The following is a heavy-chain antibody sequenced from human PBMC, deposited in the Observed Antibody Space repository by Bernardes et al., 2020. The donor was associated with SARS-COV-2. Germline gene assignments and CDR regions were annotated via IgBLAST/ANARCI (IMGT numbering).Heavy chain of an antibody. V-gene: IGHV1-18*01. CDR2: ISAYNGNT. CDR1: GYTFTSYG. D-gene: IGHD3-16*02. Sequence: ASVKVSCKASGYTFTSYGISWVRQAPGQGLEWMGWISAYNGNTNYAQKLQGRVTMTTDTSTSTAYMELRSLRSDDTAVYSCATTQRYDYIWGSYRLPLDYWGQGTLVTVSS. CDR3: ATTQRYDYIWGSYRLPLDY. J-gene: IGHJ4*02.